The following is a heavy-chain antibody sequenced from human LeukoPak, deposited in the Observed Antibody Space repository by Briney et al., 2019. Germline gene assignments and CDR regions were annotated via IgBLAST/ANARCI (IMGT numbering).Heavy chain of an antibody. V-gene: IGHV3-7*03. D-gene: IGHD3-16*01. Sequence: GGSLRLSCAASGFTFSSYWMNWARQAPGKGLEWVASINHNGNVNYYGDSVKGRFTISRDNAKDSLYLQMSNLRAEDTAVYFCARGGGLDVWGQGATVTVSS. CDR2: INHNGNVN. CDR3: ARGGGLDV. CDR1: GFTFSSYW. J-gene: IGHJ6*02.